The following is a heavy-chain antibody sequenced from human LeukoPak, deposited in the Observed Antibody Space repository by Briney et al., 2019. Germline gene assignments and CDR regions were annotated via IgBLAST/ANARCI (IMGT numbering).Heavy chain of an antibody. Sequence: ASVKVSCKASGYTFSDYYIHWVRQVPGQGLEWMGWINSNSAGTKYAQKFQGRVTMTRDTSISTAYMELSRLRSDDTAVYYCARDPRTYDILTGYSNDAFDIWGQGTMVTVSS. D-gene: IGHD3-9*01. CDR2: INSNSAGT. J-gene: IGHJ3*02. CDR3: ARDPRTYDILTGYSNDAFDI. CDR1: GYTFSDYY. V-gene: IGHV1-2*02.